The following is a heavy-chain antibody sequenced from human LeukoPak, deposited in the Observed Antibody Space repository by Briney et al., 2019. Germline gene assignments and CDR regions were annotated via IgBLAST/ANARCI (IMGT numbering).Heavy chain of an antibody. CDR3: ASGSSSWYKGPYYYYYMDV. CDR1: GFTVSSNY. J-gene: IGHJ6*03. V-gene: IGHV3-53*01. D-gene: IGHD6-13*01. CDR2: LYSGGNT. Sequence: GGSLRLSCAVSGFTVSSNYMSWVRQAPGKGLEWVSVLYSGGNTYYADSVKGRFTISRDNSKNTLYLQMNSLRAEDTAVYYCASGSSSWYKGPYYYYYMDVWGKGTTVTVSS.